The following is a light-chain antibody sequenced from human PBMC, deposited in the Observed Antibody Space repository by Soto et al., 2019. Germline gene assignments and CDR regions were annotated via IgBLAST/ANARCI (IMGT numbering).Light chain of an antibody. Sequence: QSVLTQPPSASGTPGQRVTISCSGSSSNIGSNAVSWYQHFPGTAPKVLIYSDDQRPSGVPDRFSGSKSGSTASLTVSGLQAEDEADYYCSSYAVTNIFVFGTGTKLTVL. CDR1: SSNIGSNA. CDR3: SSYAVTNIFV. V-gene: IGLV1-44*01. J-gene: IGLJ1*01. CDR2: SDD.